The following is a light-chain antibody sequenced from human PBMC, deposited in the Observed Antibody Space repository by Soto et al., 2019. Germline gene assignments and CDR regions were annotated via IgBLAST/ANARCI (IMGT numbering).Light chain of an antibody. V-gene: IGLV1-47*01. CDR1: SSNIGSDY. CDR3: AAWDDSLSGYV. CDR2: RNN. J-gene: IGLJ1*01. Sequence: QSALTQPPSASGTPGQRVTISCSGNSSNIGSDYVYWYQPFPGTAPKLLIYRNNQRPSGVPDRSSGSKSGTSASLAISGLRSEDEADYYCAAWDDSLSGYVFGTGTKVTVL.